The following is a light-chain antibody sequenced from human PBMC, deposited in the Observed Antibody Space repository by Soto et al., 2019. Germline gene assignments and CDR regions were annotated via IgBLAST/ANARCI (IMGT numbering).Light chain of an antibody. CDR2: YDN. CDR3: AAWDDSLNGRV. J-gene: IGLJ1*01. V-gene: IGLV1-44*01. Sequence: QSVLTQPPSASGTPGQRVTISCSGSNSNIGSNTVNWYQQLPGTAPKLLIYYDNLRPSGVPYRISGSKSSTSASLAISGLQSDDEADYYCAAWDDSLNGRVFGTGTKVTVL. CDR1: NSNIGSNT.